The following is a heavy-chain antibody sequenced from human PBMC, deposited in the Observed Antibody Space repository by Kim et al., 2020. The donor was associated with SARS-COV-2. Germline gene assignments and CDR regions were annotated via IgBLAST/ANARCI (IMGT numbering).Heavy chain of an antibody. CDR2: INHSGST. J-gene: IGHJ4*02. CDR1: GGSFSGYY. Sequence: SETLSLTCAVYGGSFSGYYWSWIRQPPGKGLEWIGEINHSGSTNYNPSLKSRVTISVDTSKNQFSLKLSSVTAADTAVYYCAARQLDPSSSWPYFDYWGQGTLVTVSS. V-gene: IGHV4-34*01. D-gene: IGHD6-13*01. CDR3: AARQLDPSSSWPYFDY.